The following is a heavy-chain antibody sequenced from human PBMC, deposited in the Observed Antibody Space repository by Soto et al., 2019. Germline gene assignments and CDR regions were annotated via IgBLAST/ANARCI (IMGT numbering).Heavy chain of an antibody. V-gene: IGHV4-59*08. Sequence: QVQLQESGPGLVKPSETLSLTCTVSGGSISSYYWSWIRQPPGKGLEWIGYIYYSGSTNYNPSLKTGVTMSVETSKNPHSLKLSPVTAADTAVYYCARRWGYAFDIWGQGTMVTASS. CDR3: ARRWGYAFDI. CDR1: GGSISSYY. CDR2: IYYSGST. D-gene: IGHD1-26*01. J-gene: IGHJ3*02.